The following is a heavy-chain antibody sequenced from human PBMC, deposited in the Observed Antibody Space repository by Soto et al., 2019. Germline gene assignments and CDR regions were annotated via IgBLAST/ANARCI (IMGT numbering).Heavy chain of an antibody. CDR3: AKESWELLAYFDY. CDR1: AFTFTGQA. Sequence: GQSRRPSRPAFAFTFTGQASLWVRHTPGKRLEWVSAISGSGGSTYYADSVKGRFTISRDNSKNTLYLQMNSLRAEDTAVYYCAKESWELLAYFDYWGQGTLVTVSS. J-gene: IGHJ4*02. V-gene: IGHV3-23*01. CDR2: ISGSGGST. D-gene: IGHD1-26*01.